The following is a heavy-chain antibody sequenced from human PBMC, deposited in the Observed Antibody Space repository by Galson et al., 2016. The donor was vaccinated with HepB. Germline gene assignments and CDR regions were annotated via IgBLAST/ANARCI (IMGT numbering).Heavy chain of an antibody. CDR2: INPSGGST. J-gene: IGHJ4*02. V-gene: IGHV1-46*01. CDR3: ARDPLFCSGGRCYRDAYNCPDY. D-gene: IGHD2-15*01. Sequence: VQVSCKASGYTFTSYYMHWVRQAPGQGLEWMGIINPSGGSTRYPQKFRGRITMTRDTSTNTVYMELSSLRSEDTAVYYCARDPLFCSGGRCYRDAYNCPDYWGQGTLFTVSS. CDR1: GYTFTSYY.